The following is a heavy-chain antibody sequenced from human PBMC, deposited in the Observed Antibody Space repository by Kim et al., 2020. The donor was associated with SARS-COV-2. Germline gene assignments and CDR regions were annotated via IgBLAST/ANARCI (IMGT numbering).Heavy chain of an antibody. D-gene: IGHD6-13*01. Sequence: SETLSLTCTVSGGSISSSSYYWGWIRQPPGKGLEWIGSIYYSGSTYYNPSLKSRVTISVDTSKNQFSLKLSSVTAADTAVSYCARHTPDWKQQLVRGEWFDHWGQGTLVTVSS. V-gene: IGHV4-39*01. CDR3: ARHTPDWKQQLVRGEWFDH. J-gene: IGHJ5*02. CDR2: IYYSGST. CDR1: GGSISSSSYY.